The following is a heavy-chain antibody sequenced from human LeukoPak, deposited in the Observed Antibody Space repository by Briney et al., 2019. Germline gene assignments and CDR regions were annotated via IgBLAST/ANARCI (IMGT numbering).Heavy chain of an antibody. Sequence: GGSLRLSCAASGFTFSSYSMNWVRQAPGKGLEWVSAISGIGGSTYYADSVKGRFTISRDNSKNTLYLQMNSLRAEDTAVYYCAKAPSAAAHPRYFDYWGQGTLVTVSS. CDR3: AKAPSAAAHPRYFDY. D-gene: IGHD6-13*01. J-gene: IGHJ4*02. CDR1: GFTFSSYS. V-gene: IGHV3-23*01. CDR2: ISGIGGST.